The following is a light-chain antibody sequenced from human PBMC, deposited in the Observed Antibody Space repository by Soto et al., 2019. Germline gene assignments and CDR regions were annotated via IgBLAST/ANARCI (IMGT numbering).Light chain of an antibody. CDR3: QQFYSTPWT. CDR2: WAS. V-gene: IGKV4-1*01. J-gene: IGKJ1*01. Sequence: DIVMTQSQDSLAVSLGERATINCKSSQSVLHSSTNKNYLAWYQQKTGLPPKLLIYWASTRESGVPDRFRGSGSGTDFTLTITSLQAEDVAVYSCQQFYSTPWTFGQGTKVDIK. CDR1: QSVLHSSTNKNY.